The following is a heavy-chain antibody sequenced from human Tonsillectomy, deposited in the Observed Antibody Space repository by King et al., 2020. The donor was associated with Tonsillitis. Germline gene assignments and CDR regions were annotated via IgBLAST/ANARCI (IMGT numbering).Heavy chain of an antibody. V-gene: IGHV2-70*04. CDR1: GFSLSTSEMR. Sequence: TLKESGPALVKPTQTLTLTCTFSGFSLSTSEMRVGWIRQPPGKALEWLARIDWNDDEVYSTSLLTRLTISKDTSKNQVGLTKTHMDPVDTPTSYCARIQEGRYYFDSSGYYYYYYYMDVWGTGTTVTVSS. D-gene: IGHD3-22*01. J-gene: IGHJ6*03. CDR3: ARIQEGRYYFDSSGYYYYYYYMDV. CDR2: IDWNDDE.